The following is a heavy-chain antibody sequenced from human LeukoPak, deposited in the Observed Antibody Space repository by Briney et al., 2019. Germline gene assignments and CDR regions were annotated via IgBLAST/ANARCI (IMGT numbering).Heavy chain of an antibody. D-gene: IGHD1-26*01. CDR1: GGSISSSSYY. V-gene: IGHV4-39*01. J-gene: IGHJ4*02. CDR2: IYYSGST. CDR3: ARPSLGATIDY. Sequence: SETLSLTCTVSGGSISSSSYYWGWIPQPPGKGLEWIGSIYYSGSTYYNPSLKSRVTISVDTSKNQFSLKLSSVTAADTAVYYCARPSLGATIDYWGQGTLVTVSS.